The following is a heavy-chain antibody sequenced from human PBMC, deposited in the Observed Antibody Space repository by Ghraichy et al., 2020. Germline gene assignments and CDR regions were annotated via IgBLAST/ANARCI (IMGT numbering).Heavy chain of an antibody. CDR1: GFTFDDYT. CDR2: ISWDGGST. V-gene: IGHV3-43*01. CDR3: AKDIRPRSSGWYFDY. Sequence: GGSLRLSCAASGFTFDDYTMHWVRQAPGKGLEWVSLISWDGGSTYYADSVKGRFTISRDNSKNSLYLQMNSLRTEDTALYYCAKDIRPRSSGWYFDYWGQGTLVTVSS. J-gene: IGHJ4*02. D-gene: IGHD6-19*01.